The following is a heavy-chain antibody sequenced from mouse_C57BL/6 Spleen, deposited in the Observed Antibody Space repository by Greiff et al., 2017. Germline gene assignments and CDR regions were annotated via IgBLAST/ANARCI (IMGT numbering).Heavy chain of an antibody. J-gene: IGHJ4*01. V-gene: IGHV1-82*01. CDR1: GYAFSSSW. D-gene: IGHD1-1*01. Sequence: VQLQQSGPELVKPGASVKISCKASGYAFSSSWMNWVKQRPGKGLEWIGRIYPGDGDTNYNGKFKGKATLTADKSSSTAYMQLSSLTSEDSAVYFSARRGIYYYGSSDYAMDYWGQGTSVTVSS. CDR3: ARRGIYYYGSSDYAMDY. CDR2: IYPGDGDT.